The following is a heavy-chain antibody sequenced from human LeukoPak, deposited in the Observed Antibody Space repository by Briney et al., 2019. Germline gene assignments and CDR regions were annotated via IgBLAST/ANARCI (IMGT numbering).Heavy chain of an antibody. J-gene: IGHJ4*02. Sequence: GRSLGLSCAASGFTFSSYAMHWVRQAPGKGLEWVAIISYDGSDKYYADSVKGRFTISRDNSKNTLYLQMNSLRAEDTAVYYCARDNGENYHTAFDYWGQGTLVTVSS. CDR3: ARDNGENYHTAFDY. CDR2: ISYDGSDK. CDR1: GFTFSSYA. D-gene: IGHD2-8*01. V-gene: IGHV3-30-3*01.